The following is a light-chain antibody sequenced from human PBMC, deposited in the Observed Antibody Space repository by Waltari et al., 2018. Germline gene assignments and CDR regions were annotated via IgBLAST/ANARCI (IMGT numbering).Light chain of an antibody. CDR2: GAS. CDR1: QSVRSSY. CDR3: QQYATSALT. Sequence: EIVLTQSPGTLSLSPGERATLSCTASQSVRSSYFAWYQQKPGQGPRLLIYGASIRATGIPDRFTGSGSGTDFALTISRLEPEDFAVYYCQQYATSALTFGGGTK. J-gene: IGKJ4*01. V-gene: IGKV3-20*01.